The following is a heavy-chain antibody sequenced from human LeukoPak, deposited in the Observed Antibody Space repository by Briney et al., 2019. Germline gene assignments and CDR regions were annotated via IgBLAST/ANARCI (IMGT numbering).Heavy chain of an antibody. CDR3: ARGVGNYYDSSGYGPHWYFDL. CDR2: INHNGNVN. D-gene: IGHD3-22*01. J-gene: IGHJ2*01. CDR1: GFTFSSYW. V-gene: IGHV3-7*04. Sequence: GGSLRLSCAASGFTFSSYWMNWARQAPGKGLEWVASINHNGNVNYYVDSVKGRFTISRDNAKNSLYLQMNSLRAEDTAVYYCARGVGNYYDSSGYGPHWYFDLWGRGTLVTVSS.